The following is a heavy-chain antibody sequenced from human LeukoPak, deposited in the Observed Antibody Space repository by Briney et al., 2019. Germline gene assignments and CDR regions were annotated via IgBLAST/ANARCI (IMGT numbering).Heavy chain of an antibody. CDR2: INHSGST. CDR3: ARFPGIAAAGDY. Sequence: SETLSLTCALYVGSFSGYYWSWVRPPPGKGLEWVGEINHSGSTNYNPTLKSRVTISVDTTKNQVALKLSSVTAADTAVYYCARFPGIAAAGDYWGQGTLVTVSS. V-gene: IGHV4-34*01. CDR1: VGSFSGYY. D-gene: IGHD6-13*01. J-gene: IGHJ4*02.